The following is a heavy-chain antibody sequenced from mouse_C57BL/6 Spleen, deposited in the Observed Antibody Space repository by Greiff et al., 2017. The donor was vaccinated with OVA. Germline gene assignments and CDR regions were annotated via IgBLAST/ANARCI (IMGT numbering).Heavy chain of an antibody. CDR2: INPYNGGT. CDR3: AIYDGYYEKGPFDY. CDR1: GYTFTDYY. V-gene: IGHV1-19*01. D-gene: IGHD2-3*01. Sequence: VQLQQSGPVLVKPGASVKMSCKASGYTFTDYYMNWVKQSHGKSLEWIGVINPYNGGTSYNQKFKGKATLTVDKSSSTAYMELNSLTSEDSAVYYCAIYDGYYEKGPFDYWGQGTTLTVSS. J-gene: IGHJ2*01.